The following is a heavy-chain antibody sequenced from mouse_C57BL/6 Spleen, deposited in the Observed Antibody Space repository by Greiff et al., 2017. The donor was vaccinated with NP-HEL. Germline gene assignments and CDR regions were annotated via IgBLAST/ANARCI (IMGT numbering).Heavy chain of an antibody. Sequence: VQLVESGPELVKPGASVKISCKASGYAFSSSWMDWVKQRPGKGLEWIGRIYPGDGDTNYNGKFKGKATLTADKSSSTAYMQLSSLTSEDSAVYFCARHYYGSWGDYWGQGTSVTVSS. J-gene: IGHJ4*01. CDR3: ARHYYGSWGDY. V-gene: IGHV1-82*01. CDR2: IYPGDGDT. D-gene: IGHD1-1*01. CDR1: GYAFSSSW.